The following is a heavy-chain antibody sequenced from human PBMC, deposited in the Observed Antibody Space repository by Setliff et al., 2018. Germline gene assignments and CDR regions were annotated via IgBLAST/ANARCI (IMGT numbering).Heavy chain of an antibody. CDR3: ARGSYRTSNWFDP. V-gene: IGHV1-69*13. CDR1: GGTFSSYA. J-gene: IGHJ5*02. Sequence: ASVKVSCKASGGTFSSYAISWVRQAPGQGLEWMGGIIPIFGTANYAQKFQGRVTITADESTSTAYMELSSLRSDDTAVYYCARGSYRTSNWFDPWGQGTLVTVSS. CDR2: IIPIFGTA. D-gene: IGHD4-4*01.